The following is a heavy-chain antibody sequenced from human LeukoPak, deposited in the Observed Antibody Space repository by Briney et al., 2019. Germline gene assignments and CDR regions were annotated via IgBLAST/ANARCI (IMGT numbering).Heavy chain of an antibody. Sequence: ASVKVSCKASGGTFSSYAISWVRQAPGQGLEWMGGIIPIFGTANYAQKFQGRVTITTDESTSTAYMELSSLRSEDTAVYYCAGEAMVRGVTNFDYWGQGTLVSVSS. J-gene: IGHJ4*02. CDR3: AGEAMVRGVTNFDY. V-gene: IGHV1-69*05. CDR1: GGTFSSYA. CDR2: IIPIFGTA. D-gene: IGHD3-10*01.